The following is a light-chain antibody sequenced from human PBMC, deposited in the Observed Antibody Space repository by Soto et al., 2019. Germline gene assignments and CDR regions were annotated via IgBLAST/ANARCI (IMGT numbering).Light chain of an antibody. V-gene: IGKV1-39*01. J-gene: IGKJ1*01. Sequence: DIQMTQSPSSLSASVGDRVTITCRASQSISSYLNWYQQKPGKAPKLLIYAASSLQSGVPSRFSGNGSGTDFTLTISSLQPEDFATYYCQQSYSTPRTFGQRTKV. CDR2: AAS. CDR1: QSISSY. CDR3: QQSYSTPRT.